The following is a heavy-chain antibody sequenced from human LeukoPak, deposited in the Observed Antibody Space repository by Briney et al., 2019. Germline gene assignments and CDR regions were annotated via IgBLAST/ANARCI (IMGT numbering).Heavy chain of an antibody. CDR3: ARDPSAPVVVTHY. D-gene: IGHD3-22*01. V-gene: IGHV1-69*04. CDR2: IIPILGIA. Sequence: GASVKVSCKASGGTFSSYAISWVRQAPGQGLEWMGRIIPILGIANYAQKFQGRVTITVDKSTSTAYMELSSLRSEDTAVYYCARDPSAPVVVTHYWGQGTLVTVSS. J-gene: IGHJ4*02. CDR1: GGTFSSYA.